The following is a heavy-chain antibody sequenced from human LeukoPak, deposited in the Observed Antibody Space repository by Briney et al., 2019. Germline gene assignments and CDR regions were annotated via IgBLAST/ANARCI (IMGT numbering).Heavy chain of an antibody. Sequence: GSLRLSCAASGFTFDDYSIHWVRQPPGKGLEWVSLINKGGDRTYYADSVEGRFTISRDNSKNSLFLQMNSLKTEDTALYYCAKEVRGSSWTGFDYWGQGTLVTVSS. CDR1: GFTFDDYS. J-gene: IGHJ4*02. CDR2: INKGGDRT. D-gene: IGHD6-13*01. V-gene: IGHV3-43*01. CDR3: AKEVRGSSWTGFDY.